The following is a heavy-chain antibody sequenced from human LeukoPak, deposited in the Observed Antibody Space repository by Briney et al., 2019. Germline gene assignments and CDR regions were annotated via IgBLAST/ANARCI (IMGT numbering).Heavy chain of an antibody. Sequence: SETLSLTCAVSGGAFSNYFWTWIRQPPGKRLEWIAEINDSGSTNSNSSLRSRVAISLDTSKNQFSLRLTSVTAADTAVYYCARGQYCSTTTCYSARRYFDFWGQGTLVTVSS. J-gene: IGHJ4*02. CDR3: ARGQYCSTTTCYSARRYFDF. CDR2: INDSGST. D-gene: IGHD2-2*01. V-gene: IGHV4-34*01. CDR1: GGAFSNYF.